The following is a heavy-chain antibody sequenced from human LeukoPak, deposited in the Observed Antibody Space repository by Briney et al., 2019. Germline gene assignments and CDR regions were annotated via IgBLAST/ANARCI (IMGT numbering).Heavy chain of an antibody. CDR1: GGSISSSSYY. D-gene: IGHD5-24*01. V-gene: IGHV4-39*07. CDR3: ARAKGRWLQFNYFDY. J-gene: IGHJ4*02. CDR2: IYYSGST. Sequence: PSETLSLTCTVSGGSISSSSYYWGWIRQPPGKGLEWIGSIYYSGSTYYNPSLKSRVTISVDTSKNQFSLKLSSVTAADTAVYYCARAKGRWLQFNYFDYWGQGTLVTVSS.